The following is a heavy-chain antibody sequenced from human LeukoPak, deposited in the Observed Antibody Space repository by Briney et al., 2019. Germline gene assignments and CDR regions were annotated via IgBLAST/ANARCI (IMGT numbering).Heavy chain of an antibody. Sequence: ASVKVSFKASGGTFSSYAISWVRQAPGQGLEWMGGIIPIFGTANYAQKFQGRVTITADESTSTAYMELSSLRSEDTAVYYCARGLNIVVVPAAHYYYYYGMDVWGQGTTVTVSS. CDR1: GGTFSSYA. CDR2: IIPIFGTA. J-gene: IGHJ6*02. CDR3: ARGLNIVVVPAAHYYYYYGMDV. D-gene: IGHD2-2*01. V-gene: IGHV1-69*13.